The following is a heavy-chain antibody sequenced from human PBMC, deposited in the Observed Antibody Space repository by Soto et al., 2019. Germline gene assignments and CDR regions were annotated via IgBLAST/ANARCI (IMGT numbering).Heavy chain of an antibody. D-gene: IGHD2-2*01. CDR3: TTDYYINTLPALFDY. V-gene: IGHV3-15*07. Sequence: PGGSLRLSCAASGFTFSNAWINWVRQTPGRGLEWVGRVKSKNDGGTTDFAAPVKGRFAISRDDSKNMVYLEMNSLQTEDTAMYYCTTDYYINTLPALFDYSAHRTLVTVSS. CDR2: VKSKNDGGTT. J-gene: IGHJ4*01. CDR1: GFTFSNAW.